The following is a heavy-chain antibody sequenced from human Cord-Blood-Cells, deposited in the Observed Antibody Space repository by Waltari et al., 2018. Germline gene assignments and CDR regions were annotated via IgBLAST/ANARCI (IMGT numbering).Heavy chain of an antibody. CDR2: ISAYNGNT. CDR3: ARDLHGYREKDAFDI. D-gene: IGHD5-12*01. J-gene: IGHJ3*02. Sequence: QVQLVQSGAEVKKPGASVKVSCKASGYTFTSYGISWVRQAPGQGLEWMGWISAYNGNTNYAQKLQGRVTMTTDTSTSTAYKELRSLRSDDTAVYYCARDLHGYREKDAFDIWGQGTMVTVSS. CDR1: GYTFTSYG. V-gene: IGHV1-18*01.